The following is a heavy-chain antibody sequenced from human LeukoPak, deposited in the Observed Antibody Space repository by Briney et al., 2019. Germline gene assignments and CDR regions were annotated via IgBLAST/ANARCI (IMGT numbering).Heavy chain of an antibody. D-gene: IGHD4-17*01. J-gene: IGHJ4*02. CDR2: IYPGDSDT. Sequence: GESLKISCKGSGYSFTSYWIGWVRQMPGKGLEWMGIIYPGDSDTRYSPSFQGQVTISADKSISTAYLQWSSLKASDTAMYYCARHDHYGDYVLPHRAPPDYWGQGTLVTVSS. CDR1: GYSFTSYW. V-gene: IGHV5-51*01. CDR3: ARHDHYGDYVLPHRAPPDY.